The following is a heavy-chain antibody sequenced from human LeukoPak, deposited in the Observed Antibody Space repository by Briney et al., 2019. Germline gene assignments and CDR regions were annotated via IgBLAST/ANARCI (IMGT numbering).Heavy chain of an antibody. CDR1: GFTFSEYY. CDR2: ISTTSTYT. Sequence: PGGSLRLSCVASGFTFSEYYMSWIRQAPGKGLEWVSYISTTSTYTKYADSVKGRFTISRDNPKTSLYLQMNNLRAEDTAVYYCARHGRGTWQWGQGTLVTVSS. D-gene: IGHD3/OR15-3a*01. J-gene: IGHJ4*02. CDR3: ARHGRGTWQ. V-gene: IGHV3-11*06.